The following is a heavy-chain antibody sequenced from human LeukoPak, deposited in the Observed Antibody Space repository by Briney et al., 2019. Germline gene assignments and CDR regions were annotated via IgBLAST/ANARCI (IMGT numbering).Heavy chain of an antibody. Sequence: PSETLSLTCTVSGGFISSYYWSWIRQPPGKGLEWIGYIYYSGSTNYNPSLKSRVTISVDTSKNQLSLKVSSVTAADTAVYYCARVRSYDILTGYWGYYFDYWGQGTLVTVSS. CDR1: GGFISSYY. D-gene: IGHD3-9*01. J-gene: IGHJ4*02. CDR2: IYYSGST. CDR3: ARVRSYDILTGYWGYYFDY. V-gene: IGHV4-59*01.